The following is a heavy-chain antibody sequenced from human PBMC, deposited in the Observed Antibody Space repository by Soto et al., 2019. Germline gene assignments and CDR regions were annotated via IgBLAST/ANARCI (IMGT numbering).Heavy chain of an antibody. CDR1: GFTFSSYW. J-gene: IGHJ5*02. V-gene: IGHV3-7*03. D-gene: IGHD2-2*01. CDR3: ARGSDIVVVPADWFDP. Sequence: GGSLRLSCAASGFTFSSYWMSWVRQAPGKGLEWVANIKQDGSEKYYVDSVKGRFTISRNNAKNSLYLQMNSLRAEDTAVYYCARGSDIVVVPADWFDPWGQGTLVTVSS. CDR2: IKQDGSEK.